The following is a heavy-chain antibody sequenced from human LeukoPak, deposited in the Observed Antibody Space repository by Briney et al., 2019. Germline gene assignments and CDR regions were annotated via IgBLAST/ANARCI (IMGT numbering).Heavy chain of an antibody. CDR2: TSAYNGNT. J-gene: IGHJ4*02. CDR1: GYTFTSYG. CDR3: ARETDYYDSSGYSYYFDY. D-gene: IGHD3-22*01. V-gene: IGHV1-18*01. Sequence: ASVKVSCKASGYTFTSYGISWVRQALGQGLEWMGWTSAYNGNTNYAQKLQGRVTMTTDTSTSTAYMELRSLRSDDTAVYYCARETDYYDSSGYSYYFDYWGQGTLVTVSS.